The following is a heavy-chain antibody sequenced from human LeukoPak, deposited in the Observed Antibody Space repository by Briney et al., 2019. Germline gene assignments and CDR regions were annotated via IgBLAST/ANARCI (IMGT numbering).Heavy chain of an antibody. J-gene: IGHJ4*02. D-gene: IGHD6-13*01. Sequence: PGGSPRLSCVVSGFTFSSYWMTWVRQAPGKGLEWVANIKQDGSEKNYVDSVKGRFTISRDNAKNSLYLQMNSLRAEDTAVYYCARDRSPEYWGQGTLVTVSS. V-gene: IGHV3-7*01. CDR1: GFTFSSYW. CDR2: IKQDGSEK. CDR3: ARDRSPEY.